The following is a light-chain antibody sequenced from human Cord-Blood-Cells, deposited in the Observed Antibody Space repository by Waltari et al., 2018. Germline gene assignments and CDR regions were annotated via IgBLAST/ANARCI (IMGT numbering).Light chain of an antibody. CDR1: SSDVGGYNY. CDR3: SSYTSSSTYV. Sequence: QSALTQPASVSGSPGQSITISCTGTSSDVGGYNYVSWYQQPPGKAPKLMINDVSNRPSGVSNRFSGSKSGNTASLTISGLQAEDEADYYCSSYTSSSTYVFGTGTKVTVL. CDR2: DVS. V-gene: IGLV2-14*01. J-gene: IGLJ1*01.